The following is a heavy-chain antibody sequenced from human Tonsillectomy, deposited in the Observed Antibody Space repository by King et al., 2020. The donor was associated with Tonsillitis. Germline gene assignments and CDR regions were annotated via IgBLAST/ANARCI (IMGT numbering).Heavy chain of an antibody. CDR2: ISPYNGNT. D-gene: IGHD3-22*01. CDR3: ARIHYYDNTWRETDD. V-gene: IGHV1-18*01. J-gene: IGHJ4*02. CDR1: GYTFIHFG. Sequence: QLVQSGAEVKKPGASVKVSCKTSGYTFIHFGVSWVRQAPGQGLEWMGWISPYNGNTNYAQKLQGRVTMTADTSTTTGYMELRSLTSDATAVYYCARIHYYDNTWRETDDWGQGTLVTVSS.